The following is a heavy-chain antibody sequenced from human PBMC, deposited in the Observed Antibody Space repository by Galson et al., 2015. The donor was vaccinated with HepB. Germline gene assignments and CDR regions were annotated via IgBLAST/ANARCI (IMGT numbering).Heavy chain of an antibody. CDR2: ISYDGSNK. D-gene: IGHD2-2*02. CDR3: AKQYLIRDLPAFDY. CDR1: GFTFSSYG. J-gene: IGHJ4*02. V-gene: IGHV3-30*18. Sequence: SLRLSCAASGFTFSSYGMHWVRQAPGKGLEWVAVISYDGSNKKYADSVKGRFTISRDNPKNTLYLQMNSLRAEDTAVYYCAKQYLIRDLPAFDYWGQGTLVTVSS.